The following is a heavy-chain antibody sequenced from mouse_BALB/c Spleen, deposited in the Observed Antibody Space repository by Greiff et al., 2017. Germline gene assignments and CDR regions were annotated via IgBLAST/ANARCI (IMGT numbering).Heavy chain of an antibody. CDR1: GFNIKDTY. V-gene: IGHV14-3*02. D-gene: IGHD1-2*01. CDR3: ARKYGYYYAMDY. Sequence: VQLKESGAELVKPGASVKLSCTASGFNIKDTYMHWVKQRPEQGLEWIGRIDPANGNTKYDPKFQGKATITADTSSNTAYLQISSLTSEDTAVYYCARKYGYYYAMDYWGQGTSVTVSS. CDR2: IDPANGNT. J-gene: IGHJ4*01.